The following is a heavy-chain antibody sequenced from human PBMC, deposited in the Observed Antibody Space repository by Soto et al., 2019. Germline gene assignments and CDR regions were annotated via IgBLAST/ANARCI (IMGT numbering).Heavy chain of an antibody. D-gene: IGHD2-2*01. V-gene: IGHV4-61*08. CDR3: ARHLAAKPKYYFDF. Sequence: QVQLQESGPGLVKPSQTLSLTCTVSGGSISSGGYYWSWIRQPPGKGLEWIGYVYYSGSTNYNPSLKSRVTISIDTSKNQFSLRLSSVTAADTAVYYCARHLAAKPKYYFDFWGQGTLVTVSS. CDR1: GGSISSGGYY. CDR2: VYYSGST. J-gene: IGHJ4*02.